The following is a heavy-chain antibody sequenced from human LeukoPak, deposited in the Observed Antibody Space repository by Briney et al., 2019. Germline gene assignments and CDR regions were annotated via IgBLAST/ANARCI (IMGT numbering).Heavy chain of an antibody. V-gene: IGHV3-23*01. J-gene: IGHJ5*02. CDR2: ISGSGGST. CDR3: AKENYGIAAPNWFDP. D-gene: IGHD6-13*01. CDR1: GFTFNRYD. Sequence: PGGSLRLSCAASGFTFNRYDINWVRQAPGKGLEWVSAISGSGGSTYYADSVKGRFTISRDNSKNTLYLQMNSLRAEDTAVYYCAKENYGIAAPNWFDPWGQGTLVTVSS.